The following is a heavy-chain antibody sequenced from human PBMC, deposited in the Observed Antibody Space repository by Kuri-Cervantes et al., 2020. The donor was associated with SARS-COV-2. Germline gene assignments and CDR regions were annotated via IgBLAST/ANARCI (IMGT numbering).Heavy chain of an antibody. D-gene: IGHD2-2*01. Sequence: GESLKISCAASGFTFSDYYMSWIRQAPGKGLEWVSYISSSGSTIYYADSVKGRFTISRDNAKNSLYLQMNSLRAEDTAVYCCERGGLYCSSTSCYGTHFDYWGQGTLVTVSS. CDR3: ERGGLYCSSTSCYGTHFDY. CDR1: GFTFSDYY. J-gene: IGHJ4*02. V-gene: IGHV3-11*01. CDR2: ISSSGSTI.